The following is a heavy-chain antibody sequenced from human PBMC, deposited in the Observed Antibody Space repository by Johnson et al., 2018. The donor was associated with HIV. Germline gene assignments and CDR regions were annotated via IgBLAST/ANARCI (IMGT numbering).Heavy chain of an antibody. D-gene: IGHD2-21*01. CDR1: GFTVSSNY. CDR2: MYSDGTT. Sequence: VQLVESGGGLVQPGGSLRLSCAASGFTVSSNYMSWVRQAPGKGLEWVCVMYSDGTTAYADSVKGRFTISRDNSKSTVYLQMNSLRPEDTGLYYCARRMVVGYHALDFWGQGTVVSVPS. CDR3: ARRMVVGYHALDF. J-gene: IGHJ3*01. V-gene: IGHV3-66*02.